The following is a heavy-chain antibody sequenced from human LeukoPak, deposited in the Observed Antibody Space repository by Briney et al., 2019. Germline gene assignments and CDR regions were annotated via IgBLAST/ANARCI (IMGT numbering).Heavy chain of an antibody. D-gene: IGHD3-3*01. CDR2: IYYSGST. J-gene: IGHJ4*02. CDR1: GGSFSGYY. Sequence: PSETLSLTCAVYGGSFSGYYWSWIRQPPGKGLEWIGYIYYSGSTNYNPSLKSRVTISVDTSKNQFSLKLSSVTAADTAVYYCASSPGHYDFWSGYPALGFDYWGQGTLVTVSS. CDR3: ASSPGHYDFWSGYPALGFDY. V-gene: IGHV4-59*08.